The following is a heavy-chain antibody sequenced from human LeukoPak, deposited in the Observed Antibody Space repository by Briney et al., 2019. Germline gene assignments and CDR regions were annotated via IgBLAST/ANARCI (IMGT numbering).Heavy chain of an antibody. Sequence: GGSLRLSCAASGFTFSSYWIHWVRQAPGKGLVWVSRIDGDGSSTTYADSVKGRFTISRDNAKNTLYLQMTSLRVEDTAVYYCAKDGPLFQEWELPYDAFDIWGQGTMVTVSS. CDR3: AKDGPLFQEWELPYDAFDI. CDR2: IDGDGSST. D-gene: IGHD1-26*01. V-gene: IGHV3-74*01. J-gene: IGHJ3*02. CDR1: GFTFSSYW.